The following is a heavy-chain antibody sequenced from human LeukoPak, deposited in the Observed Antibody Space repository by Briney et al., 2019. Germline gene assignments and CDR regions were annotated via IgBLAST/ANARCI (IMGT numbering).Heavy chain of an antibody. D-gene: IGHD4-17*01. J-gene: IGHJ4*02. CDR3: AKASEDDYGDYSHDFDY. CDR2: ISWNSGSI. V-gene: IGHV3-9*01. CDR1: GFTFDDYA. Sequence: PGGSLRLSCAASGFTFDDYAMHWVRRAPGKGLEWVSGISWNSGSIGYADSVKGRFTISRDNAKNSLYLQLNSLRAEDTALYYCAKASEDDYGDYSHDFDYWGQGTLVTVSS.